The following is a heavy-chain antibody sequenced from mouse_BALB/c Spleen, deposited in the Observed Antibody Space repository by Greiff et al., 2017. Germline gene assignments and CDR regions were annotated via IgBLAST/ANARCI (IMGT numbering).Heavy chain of an antibody. CDR1: GYTFTSYT. CDR3: AKGAMITTERLYAMDY. D-gene: IGHD2-4*01. J-gene: IGHJ4*01. V-gene: IGHV1-4*01. Sequence: QVQLQQSGAELARPGASVKMSCKASGYTFTSYTMHWVKQRPGQGPEWIGYINPSSGYTNYNQKFKDKATLTADKSSSTAYMQLSSLTSEDSAVYYCAKGAMITTERLYAMDYWGQGTSVTVSS. CDR2: INPSSGYT.